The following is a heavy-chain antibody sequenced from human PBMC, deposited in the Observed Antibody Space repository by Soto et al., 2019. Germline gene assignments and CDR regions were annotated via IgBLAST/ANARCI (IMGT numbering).Heavy chain of an antibody. V-gene: IGHV1-18*01. D-gene: IGHD6-19*01. Sequence: QVQLVQSGAEVKKPGASVKVSCKASGYTFTSYGISWVRQAPGQGLEWMGWISAYNGNTNYAQKLQGRVTMTTDTSTSTAYMELRSLRSDDTAVYYCARSDVAATNYYYYGMDVWGQGTTVTVSS. CDR1: GYTFTSYG. CDR2: ISAYNGNT. CDR3: ARSDVAATNYYYYGMDV. J-gene: IGHJ6*02.